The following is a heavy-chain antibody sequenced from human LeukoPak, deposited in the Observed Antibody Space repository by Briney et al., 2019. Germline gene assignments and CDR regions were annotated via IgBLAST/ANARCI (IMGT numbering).Heavy chain of an antibody. CDR2: INPNSGGT. V-gene: IGHV1-2*06. J-gene: IGHJ4*02. CDR3: ARSRARINYYDSSGYEANFDY. D-gene: IGHD3-22*01. Sequence: ASVKVSCKASGYTFTDYYMHWVRQAPGQGLEWMGRINPNSGGTNYAQEFQGRVTMTRDTSISTAYMELSRLTSDDTAVYYCARSRARINYYDSSGYEANFDYWGQGTLVTVSS. CDR1: GYTFTDYY.